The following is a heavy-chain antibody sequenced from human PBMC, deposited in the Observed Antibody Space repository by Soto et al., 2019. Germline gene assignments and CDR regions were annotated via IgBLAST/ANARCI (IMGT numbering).Heavy chain of an antibody. CDR1: GYTFTGYA. Sequence: GASVKVSCKASGYTFTGYAIHWVRQAPGQRLEWVGWINGGNGDTKYAQKFQGRVTITRDTSATTAYMELTSLGSEDTALYHCARGYCSSTSCQYYLDFWGQGTPVTVSS. J-gene: IGHJ4*02. D-gene: IGHD2-2*01. CDR2: INGGNGDT. CDR3: ARGYCSSTSCQYYLDF. V-gene: IGHV1-3*01.